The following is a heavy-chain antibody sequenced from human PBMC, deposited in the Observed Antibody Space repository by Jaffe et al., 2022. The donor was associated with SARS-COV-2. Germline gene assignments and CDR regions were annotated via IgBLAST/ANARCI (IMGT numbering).Heavy chain of an antibody. Sequence: QVQLVESGGGVVQPGRSLRLSCAASGFVFSDYGMHWVRQAPGKGLEWVAFISYDGTKKYYTDSAKGRFTVSRDDSKNILFLHMNSLRPEDTAVYYCAKEETDDYWRRHYIRGPDYWGLGTLVTVSS. D-gene: IGHD3-3*01. CDR2: ISYDGTKK. J-gene: IGHJ4*02. V-gene: IGHV3-30*18. CDR3: AKEETDDYWRRHYIRGPDY. CDR1: GFVFSDYG.